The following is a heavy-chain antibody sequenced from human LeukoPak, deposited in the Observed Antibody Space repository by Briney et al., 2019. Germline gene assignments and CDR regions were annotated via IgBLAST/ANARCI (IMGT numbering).Heavy chain of an antibody. CDR3: ARGNYDILTGYYGGYYYGMDV. V-gene: IGHV1-2*04. D-gene: IGHD3-9*01. J-gene: IGHJ6*02. CDR2: INPNSGGT. CDR1: GGTFSSYA. Sequence: GASVKVSCKASGGTFSSYAISWVRQAPGQGLEWMGWINPNSGGTNYAQKFQGWVTMTRDTSISTAYMELSRLRSDDTAVYYCARGNYDILTGYYGGYYYGMDVWGQGTTVTVSS.